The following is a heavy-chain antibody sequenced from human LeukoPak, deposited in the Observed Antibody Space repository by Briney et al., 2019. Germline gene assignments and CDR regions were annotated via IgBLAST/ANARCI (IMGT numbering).Heavy chain of an antibody. CDR1: GFTFSSYA. Sequence: GGSLRLSCAASGFTFSSYAMYWVRQAPGKGLEWVSGIFGSGGSTHYADSVKGRFTISRDNSKNTVYLQMNSLRAEDTAVYYCAKTPTGYSSGRFPGWPVDCWGQGTLVTVSS. CDR3: AKTPTGYSSGRFPGWPVDC. D-gene: IGHD6-25*01. J-gene: IGHJ4*02. CDR2: IFGSGGST. V-gene: IGHV3-23*01.